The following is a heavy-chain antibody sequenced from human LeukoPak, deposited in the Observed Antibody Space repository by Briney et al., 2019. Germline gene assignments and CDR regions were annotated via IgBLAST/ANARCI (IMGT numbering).Heavy chain of an antibody. CDR2: ISAYNGNI. Sequence: GASVTVSFQSSGYTFTNYGISWVRQAPGQGLAWMGCISAYNGNINYAQKLQGRGTMTTDTSTSTAYMELRSLRSDDTAVYYCARESRGYRYGYFYYYDMDVWGQGTTVTVSS. D-gene: IGHD5-18*01. CDR1: GYTFTNYG. J-gene: IGHJ6*02. V-gene: IGHV1-18*01. CDR3: ARESRGYRYGYFYYYDMDV.